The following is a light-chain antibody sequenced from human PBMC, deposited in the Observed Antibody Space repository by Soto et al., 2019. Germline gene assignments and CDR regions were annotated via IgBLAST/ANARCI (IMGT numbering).Light chain of an antibody. CDR1: QSVNSNY. CDR2: GAS. J-gene: IGKJ1*01. CDR3: QQYGSSRGT. V-gene: IGKV3-20*01. Sequence: EIVLTQSPGTLSLSPGERATLSCKASQSVNSNYLAWYQQRPGQAPRLLIYGASSRATGIPDRFSGSGSGTDFTLTISRLEPEDFALYYCQQYGSSRGTFGQGTKVEFQ.